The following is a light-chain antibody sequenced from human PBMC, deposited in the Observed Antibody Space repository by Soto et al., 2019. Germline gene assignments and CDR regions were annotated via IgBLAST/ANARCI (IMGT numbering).Light chain of an antibody. V-gene: IGKV4-1*01. CDR2: WAS. CDR3: QQYYNTPLT. CDR1: QSVLYSSNNKNY. J-gene: IGKJ3*01. Sequence: DIVMTQSPDSLAVSLGERATINCKSSQSVLYSSNNKNYLAWYQQKPGQPPKLLIYWASTRESGVPDRFSGSGSGTEFTLTISSLQAEDVAVYYCQQYYNTPLTFGPGTKLDIK.